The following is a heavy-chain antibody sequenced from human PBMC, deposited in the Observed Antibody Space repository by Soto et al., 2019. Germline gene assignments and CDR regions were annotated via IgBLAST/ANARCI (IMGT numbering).Heavy chain of an antibody. J-gene: IGHJ6*02. CDR1: GFTFSSYA. CDR3: AKSFTMIAHGMDV. CDR2: ISGSGGST. D-gene: IGHD3-22*01. V-gene: IGHV3-23*01. Sequence: GRSLRLSCAASGFTFSSYAMSWVRQAPGKGLEWVSAISGSGGSTYYADSVKGRFTISRDNSKNTLYLQMNSLRAEDTAVYYYAKSFTMIAHGMDVLGQGTTVTVSS.